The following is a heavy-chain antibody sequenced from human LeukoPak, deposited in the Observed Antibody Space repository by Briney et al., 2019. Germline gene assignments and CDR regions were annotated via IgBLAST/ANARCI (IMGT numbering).Heavy chain of an antibody. CDR2: ISGSGGSV. J-gene: IGHJ4*02. CDR1: GFTFSSFA. CDR3: AKDIQSDDFWSGSTFDD. Sequence: GGSLSLSCAASGFTFSSFAMTWFRQPPGKGLEWVSTISGSGGSVYYVDSVKGRFTISRDNSKNTLDLQMNSLRAEDTAVYYCAKDIQSDDFWSGSTFDDWGQGTLVTVSS. V-gene: IGHV3-23*01. D-gene: IGHD3-3*01.